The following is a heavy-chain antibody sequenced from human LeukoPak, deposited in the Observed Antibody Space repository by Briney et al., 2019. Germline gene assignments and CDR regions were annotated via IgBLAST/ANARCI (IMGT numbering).Heavy chain of an antibody. V-gene: IGHV3-23*01. J-gene: IGHJ6*03. CDR3: ARDRGIVEGNYYYMDV. CDR2: ISGSGDST. Sequence: GGSLRLSCAASGFTFSNYGMSWVRQAPGKGLEWVSSISGSGDSTYYADSVKGRFTISRDNSKNTLYLQMNSLRAEDTAVYYCARDRGIVEGNYYYMDVWGKGTTVTISS. CDR1: GFTFSNYG. D-gene: IGHD3-22*01.